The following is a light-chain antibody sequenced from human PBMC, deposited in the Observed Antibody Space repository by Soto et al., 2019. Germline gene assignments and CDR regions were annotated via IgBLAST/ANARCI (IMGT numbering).Light chain of an antibody. CDR3: QQYGDSPPWT. Sequence: EIVLTQSPDTLSLSPGERASLSCRASQSVRSVHLAWYQQKPGQAPRLLIYGASSRATGIPHRFSGSGSGTDFTLTISRLEPEDFAVYYCQQYGDSPPWTFGQGTKVEIK. V-gene: IGKV3-20*01. J-gene: IGKJ1*01. CDR2: GAS. CDR1: QSVRSVH.